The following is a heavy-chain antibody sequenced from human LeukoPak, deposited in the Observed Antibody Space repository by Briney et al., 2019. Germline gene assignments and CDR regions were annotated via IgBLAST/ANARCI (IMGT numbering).Heavy chain of an antibody. CDR1: GFTFSSYS. D-gene: IGHD6-13*01. V-gene: IGHV3-21*01. J-gene: IGHJ4*02. CDR3: ARDDSSWVYFDY. Sequence: GGSLRLSCAASGFTFSSYSMNWVRQAPGKGLEWVSSISSSSSYIYYADSVKGRFTISRDNAKNSLYLQMSSLRAEDTAVYYCARDDSSWVYFDYWGQGTLVTVSS. CDR2: ISSSSSYI.